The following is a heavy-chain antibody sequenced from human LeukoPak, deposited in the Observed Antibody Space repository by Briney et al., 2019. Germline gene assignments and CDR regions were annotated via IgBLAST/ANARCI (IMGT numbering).Heavy chain of an antibody. CDR1: GFTFRHFA. Sequence: GGSLRLSCAASGFTFRHFAMNWVRQAPGKGLEWVSVISVSDGSTYYADSVRGRFTISRDNSKNTLFLQLNGLRAEDTAIYYCARAMPSSTYYFDSWGQGTLVTVST. J-gene: IGHJ4*02. CDR3: ARAMPSSTYYFDS. D-gene: IGHD2-2*01. CDR2: ISVSDGST. V-gene: IGHV3-23*01.